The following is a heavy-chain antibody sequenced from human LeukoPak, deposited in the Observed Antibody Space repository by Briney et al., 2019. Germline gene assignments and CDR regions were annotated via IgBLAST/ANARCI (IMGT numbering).Heavy chain of an antibody. D-gene: IGHD2-2*01. CDR2: ISGSGGST. Sequence: PGGSLRLSCAASGFTFSSYAMSWVRQAPGKGLEWVSAISGSGGSTYYADSVKGRFTISRDNSKNTLYLQMNSLRAEDTAVYYCAKDVCSSTSCPAFDYWGQGTLVTVSS. V-gene: IGHV3-23*01. J-gene: IGHJ4*02. CDR3: AKDVCSSTSCPAFDY. CDR1: GFTFSSYA.